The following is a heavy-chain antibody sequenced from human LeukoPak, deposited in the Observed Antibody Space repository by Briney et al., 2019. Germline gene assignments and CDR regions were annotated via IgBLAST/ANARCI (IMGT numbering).Heavy chain of an antibody. V-gene: IGHV4-39*07. CDR2: IFYSGST. CDR3: ARSVEGYCSGGSCYSYYYYMDV. J-gene: IGHJ6*03. Sequence: SETLSLTCTVSGGSIRNDNYYWGLIRQPPGKGLEWIGSIFYSGSTYYNPSLKSRVTISIATSKNQFSLKLSSVTAADTAVYYCARSVEGYCSGGSCYSYYYYMDVWGKGTTVTVSS. CDR1: GGSIRNDNYY. D-gene: IGHD2-15*01.